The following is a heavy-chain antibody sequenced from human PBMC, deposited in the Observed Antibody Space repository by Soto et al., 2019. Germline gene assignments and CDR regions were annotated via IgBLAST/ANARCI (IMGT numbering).Heavy chain of an antibody. CDR3: ARPLIGNTVDL. V-gene: IGHV1-46*01. D-gene: IGHD1-7*01. CDR1: GYTFINYF. CDR2: VDPSRGSA. Sequence: QAQLLQSGAEVKKPGASVKVSCKASGYTFINYFIHWVRHAPGQRLEWIGIVDPSRGSADYAQKFQGRVTMTTDVSTRTVFMDLSSLRSEDTAVYYCARPLIGNTVDLWGQGTTVIVSS. J-gene: IGHJ3*01.